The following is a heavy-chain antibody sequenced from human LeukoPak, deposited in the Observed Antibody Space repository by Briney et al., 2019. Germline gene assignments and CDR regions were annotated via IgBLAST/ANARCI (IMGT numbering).Heavy chain of an antibody. Sequence: PGGSLRLSCAASGFTFSSYSMNWVRQAPGKGLEWVSSISSSSSYIYYADSVKGRFTISRDNAKNSLYLQMNSLRAEDTAVYYCAFSWYRGPDYYYYMDVWGKGTTVTVSS. CDR1: GFTFSSYS. D-gene: IGHD6-13*01. CDR2: ISSSSSYI. CDR3: AFSWYRGPDYYYYMDV. V-gene: IGHV3-21*01. J-gene: IGHJ6*03.